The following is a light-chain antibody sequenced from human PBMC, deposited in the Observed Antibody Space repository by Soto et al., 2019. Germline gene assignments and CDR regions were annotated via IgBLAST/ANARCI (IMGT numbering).Light chain of an antibody. Sequence: IVLTQSPATLSVSPWERATLYCRASQSVNNNLTWYQQKPGQAPRLLIYGVSSRATDIPDRFSGSGSGTDFTLTISRLEPADFAVYFCHHYGTSPTFGHGTRLEIK. CDR2: GVS. CDR1: QSVNNN. V-gene: IGKV3-20*01. J-gene: IGKJ5*01. CDR3: HHYGTSPT.